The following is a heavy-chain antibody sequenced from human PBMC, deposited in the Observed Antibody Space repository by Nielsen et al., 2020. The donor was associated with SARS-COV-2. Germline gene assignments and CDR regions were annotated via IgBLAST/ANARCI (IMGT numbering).Heavy chain of an antibody. CDR2: INAGNGYT. J-gene: IGHJ4*02. CDR3: GRGGVNGWVDY. Sequence: ASEKVSCKASGYRFTSYAMHWVRQAPGQSLEWMGWINAGNGYTKYSQNFQGRFTITTDTSASTAYMETASLRSEDTAVYYCGRGGVNGWVDYWGQGTLVTVSS. D-gene: IGHD2-8*02. V-gene: IGHV1-3*01. CDR1: GYRFTSYA.